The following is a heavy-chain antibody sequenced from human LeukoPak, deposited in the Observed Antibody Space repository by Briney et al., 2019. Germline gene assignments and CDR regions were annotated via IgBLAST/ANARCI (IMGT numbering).Heavy chain of an antibody. CDR2: IYHSGST. CDR3: CSGWQRGFFDY. D-gene: IGHD3-10*02. V-gene: IGHV4-4*02. Sequence: ASETLSLTCAVSGGSISSSNWWSWVRQPPGQGLEWIGEIYHSGSTNYNPSLKSRVTISVDKSKNQFSLKLSSVTAADTAVYYCCSGWQRGFFDYWGQGTLVTVSS. CDR1: GGSISSSNW. J-gene: IGHJ4*02.